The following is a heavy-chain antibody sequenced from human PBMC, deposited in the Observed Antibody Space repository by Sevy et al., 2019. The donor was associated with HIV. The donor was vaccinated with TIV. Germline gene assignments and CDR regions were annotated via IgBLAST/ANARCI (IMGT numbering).Heavy chain of an antibody. CDR1: GGSISSYF. D-gene: IGHD2-21*02. J-gene: IGHJ4*02. CDR2: IYYTGIS. Sequence: SETLFLTCIVSGGSISSYFWSWIRQPPGKGLEWIANIYYTGISHYNPSLRSRVTISLDTSRNQISLSLSSVTATDTATYYCAGETAWGRDFSWGQGTLVTVSS. V-gene: IGHV4-59*08. CDR3: AGETAWGRDFS.